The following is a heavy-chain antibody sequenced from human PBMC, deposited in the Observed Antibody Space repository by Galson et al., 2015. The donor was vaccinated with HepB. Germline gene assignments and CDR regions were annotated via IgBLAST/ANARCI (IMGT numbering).Heavy chain of an antibody. D-gene: IGHD3-3*01. CDR3: AWEGDPYDSWSGLDY. CDR2: IWSGGSNK. Sequence: SLRLSCAASGFTFRTHGMNWVRQAPGKGLEWVAGIWSGGSNKYYADSVKGRFTISRDNSKNALYRQMNSLRPEDTAVYYFAWEGDPYDSWSGLDYWGQGTLVTVSS. J-gene: IGHJ4*02. CDR1: GFTFRTHG. V-gene: IGHV3-33*01.